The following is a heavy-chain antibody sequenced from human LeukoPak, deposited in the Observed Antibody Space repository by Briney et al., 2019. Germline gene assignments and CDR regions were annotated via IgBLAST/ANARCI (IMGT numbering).Heavy chain of an antibody. Sequence: ASVKVSCKASGYTFASFGFSWVRQAPGQGLEWMGWISTYNGNTNYAQKLQGRVTMTTDTSTRIAYMELRNLRSDDTAVYYCASVNRNWFDPWGQGTLVTVSS. CDR2: ISTYNGNT. V-gene: IGHV1-18*01. J-gene: IGHJ5*02. CDR3: ASVNRNWFDP. CDR1: GYTFASFG.